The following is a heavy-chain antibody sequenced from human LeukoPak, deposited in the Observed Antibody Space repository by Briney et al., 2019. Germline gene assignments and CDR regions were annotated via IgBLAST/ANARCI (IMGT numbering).Heavy chain of an antibody. CDR1: GGSISSYY. Sequence: SETLSLTCTVSGGSISSYYWSWIRQPPGKGLEWIGYIYYSGSTNYNPSLKSRVTISVDTSKNQFSLKMSSVTAADTAVYYCARLIAVAGPRAYYFDYWGQGTLATVSS. CDR3: ARLIAVAGPRAYYFDY. CDR2: IYYSGST. V-gene: IGHV4-59*01. J-gene: IGHJ4*02. D-gene: IGHD6-19*01.